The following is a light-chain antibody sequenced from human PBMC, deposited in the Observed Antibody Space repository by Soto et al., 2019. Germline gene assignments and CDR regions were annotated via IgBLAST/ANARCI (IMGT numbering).Light chain of an antibody. Sequence: EIVMTQSPATLSVSPGERAIFSCRASQSVDSKLAWYQQKLGQAPRLLIYDASTRATGIPARFSGSGSGTEFTLTISSLQSEDFAIYYCQQYYVWHTVGGGTKV. CDR1: QSVDSK. J-gene: IGKJ4*01. CDR2: DAS. V-gene: IGKV3D-15*01. CDR3: QQYYVWHT.